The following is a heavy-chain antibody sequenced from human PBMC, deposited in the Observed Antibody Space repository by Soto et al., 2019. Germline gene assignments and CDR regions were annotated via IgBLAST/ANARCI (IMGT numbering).Heavy chain of an antibody. Sequence: PGGSLRLSCAASGSTFSSYSMNWVRQAPGKGLEWVSSISSSSSYTYYADSVKGRFTISRDNAKNSLYLQMNSLRAGDTAVYYCAREYYYDSSGYPDYWGQGTLVTVSS. J-gene: IGHJ4*02. CDR1: GSTFSSYS. D-gene: IGHD3-22*01. CDR3: AREYYYDSSGYPDY. CDR2: ISSSSSYT. V-gene: IGHV3-21*01.